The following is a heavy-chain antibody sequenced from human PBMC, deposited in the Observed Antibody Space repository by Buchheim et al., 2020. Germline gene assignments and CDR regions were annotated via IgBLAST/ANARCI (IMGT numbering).Heavy chain of an antibody. D-gene: IGHD3-10*01. CDR2: ITHSGDT. Sequence: QVQLQQWGAGALKPSETLSLTCAVSGGSISGFYWTWIRQSPGKGLDWIGEITHSGDTAYSPSLQRLVTISVDTSTNQFSLKLTSVTAADTAGYYCARETLNTVVQGDHFDSWGQGNL. J-gene: IGHJ4*02. CDR3: ARETLNTVVQGDHFDS. CDR1: GGSISGFY. V-gene: IGHV4-34*02.